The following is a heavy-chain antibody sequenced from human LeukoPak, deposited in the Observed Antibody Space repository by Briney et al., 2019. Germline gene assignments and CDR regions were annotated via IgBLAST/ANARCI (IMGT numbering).Heavy chain of an antibody. CDR3: ARVYDYVWGSYLYYYYYMDV. CDR2: ISAYNGNT. V-gene: IGHV1-18*01. CDR1: GYTFTSYG. J-gene: IGHJ6*03. Sequence: ASVKVSCKASGYTFTSYGISWVRQAPGQGLEWMGWISAYNGNTNYAQKLQGRVTMTTDTSTSTAYMELRNLRSDDTAVYYCARVYDYVWGSYLYYYYYMDVWGKGTTVTVSS. D-gene: IGHD3-16*02.